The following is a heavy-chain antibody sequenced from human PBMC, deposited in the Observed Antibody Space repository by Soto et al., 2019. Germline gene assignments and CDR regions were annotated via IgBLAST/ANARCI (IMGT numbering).Heavy chain of an antibody. CDR2: IIPIFGTA. D-gene: IGHD3-16*01. Sequence: QVQLVQSGAEVKKPGSSVKVSCKASGGTFSSYAISWVRQAPGQGLEWMGGIIPIFGTANYAQKFQGRVTITADKSTSTAYMELSSLRSEDTAVYYCAREKVLGDGIDLGGMDVWGQGTTVTVSS. CDR3: AREKVLGDGIDLGGMDV. CDR1: GGTFSSYA. J-gene: IGHJ6*02. V-gene: IGHV1-69*06.